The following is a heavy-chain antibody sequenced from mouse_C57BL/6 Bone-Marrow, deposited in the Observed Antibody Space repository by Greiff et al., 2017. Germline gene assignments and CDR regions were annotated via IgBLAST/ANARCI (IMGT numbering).Heavy chain of an antibody. Sequence: EVQGVESGGGLVQPGGSLKLSCAASGFTFSDYYMYWVRQTPEKRLEWVAYISNGGGSTYYPDTVKGRFTISRDNAKNTLYLQMSRLKSEDTAMYYCARHFGYGSSYAMDYWGQGTSVTVSS. CDR3: ARHFGYGSSYAMDY. V-gene: IGHV5-12*01. CDR2: ISNGGGST. J-gene: IGHJ4*01. CDR1: GFTFSDYY. D-gene: IGHD1-1*01.